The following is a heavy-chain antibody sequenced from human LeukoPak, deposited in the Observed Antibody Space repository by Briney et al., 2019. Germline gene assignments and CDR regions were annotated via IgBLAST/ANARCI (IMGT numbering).Heavy chain of an antibody. Sequence: NPSETLSLTCTVSGGSISSYYWNWIRQPPGKGLEWIGYIFYSGRTSYNPSLKSRVTLSVDTSKNWFSLRLTSVTAADTAVYYCARGPSGWYYFDYWGQGTLVTVSS. CDR1: GGSISSYY. CDR2: IFYSGRT. D-gene: IGHD6-19*01. CDR3: ARGPSGWYYFDY. J-gene: IGHJ4*02. V-gene: IGHV4-59*01.